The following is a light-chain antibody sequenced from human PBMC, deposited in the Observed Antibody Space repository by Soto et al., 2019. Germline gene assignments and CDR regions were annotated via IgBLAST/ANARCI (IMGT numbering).Light chain of an antibody. CDR2: RAS. CDR3: QQYYSYPYT. Sequence: DIVLTQSPGTLSLSPGERATLSCRASQSVSDNHLAWYQQKPGQAPRLLIYRASRRATDIPDRFSGSGSGTEFSLTISCLQSEDFATYYCQQYYSYPYTFGQGTKLEIK. CDR1: QSVSDNH. V-gene: IGKV3-20*01. J-gene: IGKJ2*01.